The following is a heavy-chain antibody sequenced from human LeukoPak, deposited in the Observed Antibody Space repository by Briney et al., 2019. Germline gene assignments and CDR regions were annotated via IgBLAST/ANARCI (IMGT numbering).Heavy chain of an antibody. J-gene: IGHJ6*02. Sequence: PGGSLRLSCAASGFTFSSYGMHWDRQAPGKGLEWVAVISYDGSNKYYADSVKGRFTISRDNSKNTLYLQMNSLRAEDTAVYYCAKEGVYYYYGMDVWGQGTTVTVSS. CDR1: GFTFSSYG. CDR3: AKEGVYYYYGMDV. CDR2: ISYDGSNK. V-gene: IGHV3-30*18.